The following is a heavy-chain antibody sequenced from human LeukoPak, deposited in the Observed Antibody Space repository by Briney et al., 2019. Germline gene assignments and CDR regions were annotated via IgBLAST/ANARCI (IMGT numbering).Heavy chain of an antibody. D-gene: IGHD2-15*01. Sequence: PSETLSLTCTVSGGSISSYYWSWIRQPAGKGLEWIGRIYTSGSTNYNPSLKSRVTMSVDTSKNQFSLKLSSVTAADTAVYYCARDGYCSGGSRYSVYYYYYYMDVWGKGTTVTVSS. J-gene: IGHJ6*03. CDR2: IYTSGST. CDR1: GGSISSYY. V-gene: IGHV4-4*07. CDR3: ARDGYCSGGSRYSVYYYYYYMDV.